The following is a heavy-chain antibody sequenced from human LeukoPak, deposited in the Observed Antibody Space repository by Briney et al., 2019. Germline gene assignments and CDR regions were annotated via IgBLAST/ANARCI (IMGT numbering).Heavy chain of an antibody. D-gene: IGHD4-17*01. V-gene: IGHV4-31*03. Sequence: SQTLSLTCTVSGGSISSGGYYWSWIRQHPGKGLEWIGYIYYSGSTYYNPSLKSRVTISVDTSKNQFSLKLSSVTAAATAVYYCARAYGDFAFGAFDIWGQGTMVTVSS. CDR1: GGSISSGGYY. CDR2: IYYSGST. CDR3: ARAYGDFAFGAFDI. J-gene: IGHJ3*02.